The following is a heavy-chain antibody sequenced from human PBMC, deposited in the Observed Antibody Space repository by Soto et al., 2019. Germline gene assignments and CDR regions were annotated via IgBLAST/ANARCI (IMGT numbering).Heavy chain of an antibody. CDR3: ARTKDYYDSSGPRKNWFDP. D-gene: IGHD3-22*01. Sequence: PSETLSLTCTVSGGSISSSSYYWGWIRQPPGKGLEWIGTIYYSGSTYYNPSLKSRVTISVDTSKNQFSLKLSSVTAADTAVYYCARTKDYYDSSGPRKNWFDPWGQGTLVTVS. CDR2: IYYSGST. J-gene: IGHJ5*02. V-gene: IGHV4-39*01. CDR1: GGSISSSSYY.